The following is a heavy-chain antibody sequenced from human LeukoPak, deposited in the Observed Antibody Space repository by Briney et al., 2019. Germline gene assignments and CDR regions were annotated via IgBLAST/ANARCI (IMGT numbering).Heavy chain of an antibody. J-gene: IGHJ4*02. CDR1: GGTFSSYA. CDR2: IIPIFGTA. D-gene: IGHD3-10*01. CDR3: VRDSDHAPDY. V-gene: IGHV1-69*05. Sequence: GASVKVSCKASGGTFSSYAISWVRQAPGQGLEWMGGIIPIFGTANYAQEFQGRVTLTTDTSTSTAHMDLRSLRSDDTAVYYCVRDSDHAPDYWGQGTLVTVSS.